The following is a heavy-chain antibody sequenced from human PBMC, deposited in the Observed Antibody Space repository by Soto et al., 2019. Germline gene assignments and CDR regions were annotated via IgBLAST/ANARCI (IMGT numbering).Heavy chain of an antibody. V-gene: IGHV3-23*01. CDR1: GFTFSTYA. D-gene: IGHD2-2*01. CDR2: ISGSGGTT. CDR3: ALYCSTTGYQEWLDH. Sequence: PGGSLRLSCAASGFTFSTYAMSWVRQAPGKGLQWVSGISGSGGTTDYADSVKGRFTISRDNSRNTLYLQMNSLRDDDTAVYYCALYCSTTGYQEWLDHWGHGTLVTVSS. J-gene: IGHJ4*01.